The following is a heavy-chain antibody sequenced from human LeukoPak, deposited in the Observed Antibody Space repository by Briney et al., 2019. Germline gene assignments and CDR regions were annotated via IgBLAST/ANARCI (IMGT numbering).Heavy chain of an antibody. CDR1: GFTFSSYG. D-gene: IGHD3-22*01. V-gene: IGHV3-30*02. CDR2: IRYDGSNK. J-gene: IGHJ3*02. Sequence: GGSLRLSCAASGFTFSSYGMHWVRQAPGKGLEWVAFIRYDGSNKYYADSVKGRFTISRDNSKNTLYLQMNSLRAEDTAVYYCAKDYRSYYDSNEPPAIWGQGTMVTVSS. CDR3: AKDYRSYYDSNEPPAI.